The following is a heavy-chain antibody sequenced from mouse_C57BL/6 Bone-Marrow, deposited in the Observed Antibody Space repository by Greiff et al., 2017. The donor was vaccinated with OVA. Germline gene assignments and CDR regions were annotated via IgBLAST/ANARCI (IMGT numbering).Heavy chain of an antibody. CDR2: IHLNSGST. CDR3: ARLTYSMDY. CDR1: GYTFTSYW. V-gene: IGHV1-64*01. Sequence: QVQLQQPEAQLVKPGASVKLSCKASGYTFTSYWMHWVMQRPEQCLEWIGMIHLNSGSTNHNEKFKSKPTLTVDKSSSTAYMQLSSLTSEDSAVYDCARLTYSMDYWDQGASVTFSS. J-gene: IGHJ4*01.